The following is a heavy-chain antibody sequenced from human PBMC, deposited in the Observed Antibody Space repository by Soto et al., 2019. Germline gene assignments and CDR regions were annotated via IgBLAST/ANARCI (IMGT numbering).Heavy chain of an antibody. CDR3: ATHQDPYYYGMDV. Sequence: GESLKISCKGSGYIFTTYWIGWVRQMPGKGLEWMGIIYPIDSDIKYSPSFQGQVTFSVDKSISTAYLQWSSLKASDTAMYFCATHQDPYYYGMDVWGQGTTVTAP. CDR2: IYPIDSDI. CDR1: GYIFTTYW. V-gene: IGHV5-51*01. J-gene: IGHJ6*02.